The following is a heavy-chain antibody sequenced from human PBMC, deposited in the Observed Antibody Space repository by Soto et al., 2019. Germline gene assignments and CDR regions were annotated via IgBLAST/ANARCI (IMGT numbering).Heavy chain of an antibody. J-gene: IGHJ5*02. Sequence: SETLFLTCTVSGGSISRYFWSWIRQSPGKGLEWIGYIFYTGSTTYNPSLKSRGTISIDTSKNQFSLKLSSLTAADTAVYYCAHFSDLEWFDPWGQGTLVTVSS. V-gene: IGHV4-59*01. D-gene: IGHD2-21*01. CDR2: IFYTGST. CDR3: AHFSDLEWFDP. CDR1: GGSISRYF.